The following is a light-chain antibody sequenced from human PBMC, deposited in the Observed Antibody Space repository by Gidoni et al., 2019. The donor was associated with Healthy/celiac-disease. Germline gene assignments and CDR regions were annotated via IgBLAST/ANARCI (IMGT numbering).Light chain of an antibody. CDR2: AAS. V-gene: IGKV1-39*01. J-gene: IGKJ4*01. Sequence: DIQMTQSPSSLSASVGDRVTIPCRASQSISSYLNWYQQKPGKAPKLLIYAASSLQSGVPSRFSCSGSVTDFTLTISIRQPEDFATYYCQQSYSTPLTFGGGTKVEIK. CDR1: QSISSY. CDR3: QQSYSTPLT.